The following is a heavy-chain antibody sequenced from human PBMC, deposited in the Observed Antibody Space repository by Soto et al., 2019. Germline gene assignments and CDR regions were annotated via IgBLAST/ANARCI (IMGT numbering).Heavy chain of an antibody. J-gene: IGHJ6*02. CDR1: GGSISSSSYY. CDR3: AKDPGIAAAGRRLYYGMDV. D-gene: IGHD6-13*01. V-gene: IGHV4-39*02. Sequence: SETLSLTCTVSGGSISSSSYYWGWIRQPPGKGLEWIGSIYYSGSTYYNPSLKSRVTISVDTSKNQFSLRAEDTAVYYCAKDPGIAAAGRRLYYGMDVWGQGTTVTDSS. CDR2: IYYSGST.